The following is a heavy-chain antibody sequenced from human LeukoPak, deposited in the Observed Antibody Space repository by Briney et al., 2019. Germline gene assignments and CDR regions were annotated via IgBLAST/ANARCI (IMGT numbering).Heavy chain of an antibody. CDR1: EFVFSSHA. CDR3: ANNWGPFDY. Sequence: PGGSLRLSCVASEFVFSSHAMIWVRQAPGKGLEWVSAISGSGGSTYYADSVKGRFTISRDNSKNTLYLQMNSLRAEDTAVYYCANNWGPFDYWGQGTLVTVSS. CDR2: ISGSGGST. J-gene: IGHJ4*02. V-gene: IGHV3-23*01. D-gene: IGHD7-27*01.